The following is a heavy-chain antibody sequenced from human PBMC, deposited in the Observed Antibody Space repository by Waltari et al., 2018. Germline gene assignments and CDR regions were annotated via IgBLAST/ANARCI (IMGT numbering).Heavy chain of an antibody. J-gene: IGHJ4*02. V-gene: IGHV1-69*05. D-gene: IGHD3-3*01. CDR3: AEGITIFGVDHY. Sequence: QVQLVQSGAEVKKPGSSVKVSCKASGGTFSSYAISWVRQAPGQGLEWMGWIIPIFCTANYAQKFQGRVTITTDESTSTAYMELSSLRSEDTAVYYCAEGITIFGVDHYWGQGTLVTVSS. CDR1: GGTFSSYA. CDR2: IIPIFCTA.